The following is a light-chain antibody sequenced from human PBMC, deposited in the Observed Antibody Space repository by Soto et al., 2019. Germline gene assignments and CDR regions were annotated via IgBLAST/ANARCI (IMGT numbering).Light chain of an antibody. J-gene: IGLJ1*01. CDR2: EVT. CDR3: SSHTSGGTRV. CDR1: SSNVGGYDY. V-gene: IGLV2-14*01. Sequence: QSALTQPASVSGSPGQSIAISCTGTSSNVGGYDYVSWYQQQPDKAPKLMIYEVTKRPSGVSNRFSGSKSGNTASLTISGPQAEDESDYYCSSHTSGGTRVFGTGTKLTVL.